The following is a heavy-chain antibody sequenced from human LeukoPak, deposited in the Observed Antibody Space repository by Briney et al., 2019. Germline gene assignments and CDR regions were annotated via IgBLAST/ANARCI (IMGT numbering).Heavy chain of an antibody. Sequence: PSETLSLTCTVSGGSISSYYWNWIRQPPGKGLEWIGSIYHSGSTYYNPSLKSRVTISVDTSKNQFSLKLSSVTAADTAVYYCARGRTLLLFGEEGYGPWFGPWGQGTLVTVSS. D-gene: IGHD3-10*01. CDR1: GGSISSYY. CDR3: ARGRTLLLFGEEGYGPWFGP. J-gene: IGHJ5*02. CDR2: IYHSGST. V-gene: IGHV4-38-2*02.